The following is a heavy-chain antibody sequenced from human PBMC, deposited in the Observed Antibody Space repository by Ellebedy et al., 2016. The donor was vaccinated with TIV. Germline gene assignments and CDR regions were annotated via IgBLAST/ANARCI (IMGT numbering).Heavy chain of an antibody. J-gene: IGHJ5*02. CDR2: FYYTGYT. CDR1: GGSIASDS. CDR3: AREAHYHGSTRYYNGEFDP. Sequence: SETLSLXXTVSGGSIASDSWTWIRQPPGKGLEWIGYFYYTGYTKSNPSLKSRVTISIDTSKNQLSLTMSSVTAADTAVYYCAREAHYHGSTRYYNGEFDPWGQGTLVTVSA. V-gene: IGHV4-59*01. D-gene: IGHD3-10*01.